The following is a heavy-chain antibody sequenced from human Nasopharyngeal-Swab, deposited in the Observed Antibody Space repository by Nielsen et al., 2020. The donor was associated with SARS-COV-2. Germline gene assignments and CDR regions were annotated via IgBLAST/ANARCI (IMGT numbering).Heavy chain of an antibody. CDR1: GGSFSGYY. V-gene: IGHV4-34*01. J-gene: IGHJ4*02. Sequence: SETLSLTCAVYGGSFSGYYWTWIRQPPGKGLEWIGEINHSGSTNYNPPLKSRVTISVDTSKNQFSLKLTSVTAADTAMYYCARIRVEELRGFDYWGQGTLVTVSS. D-gene: IGHD1-26*01. CDR2: INHSGST. CDR3: ARIRVEELRGFDY.